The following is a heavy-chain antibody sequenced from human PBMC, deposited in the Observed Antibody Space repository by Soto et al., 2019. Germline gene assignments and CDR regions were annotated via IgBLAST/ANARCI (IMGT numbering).Heavy chain of an antibody. V-gene: IGHV1-69*13. Sequence: ASVKVSCKASGGTFSSYAISWVRQAPGQGLEWMGGIIPIFGTANYAQKVQGRVTITADESTRTAYMELSSLRSEDTAVYYCARGGTYYYDSSGPNWCDPWGQGTLVTVSS. D-gene: IGHD3-22*01. CDR3: ARGGTYYYDSSGPNWCDP. J-gene: IGHJ5*02. CDR2: IIPIFGTA. CDR1: GGTFSSYA.